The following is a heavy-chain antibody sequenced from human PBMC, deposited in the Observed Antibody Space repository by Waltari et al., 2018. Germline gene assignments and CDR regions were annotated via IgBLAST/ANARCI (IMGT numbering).Heavy chain of an antibody. V-gene: IGHV1-69*14. CDR3: ARASPGIAVAPRGDTKYYFDY. Sequence: QVQLVQSGAEVKKPGSSVKVSCKASGGTFSSYAISWVRQAPGQGLGGMGGIIPIFGTANYAQKFQGRVTITADKSTSTAYMELSSLRSEDTAVYYCARASPGIAVAPRGDTKYYFDYWGQGTLVTVSS. D-gene: IGHD6-19*01. J-gene: IGHJ4*02. CDR1: GGTFSSYA. CDR2: IIPIFGTA.